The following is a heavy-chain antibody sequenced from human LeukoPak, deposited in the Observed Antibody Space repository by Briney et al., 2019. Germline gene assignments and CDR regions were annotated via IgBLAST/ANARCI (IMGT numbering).Heavy chain of an antibody. V-gene: IGHV4-59*01. CDR3: ATVVGPHWYFDL. J-gene: IGHJ2*01. CDR2: IYYSGST. Sequence: SETLSLTCTVSGGSISSYYWSWIRQPPGKGLEGIGYIYYSGSTNYNPSLKSRVTISVDTSKNQFSLKLSSVTAADTAVYYCATVVGPHWYFDLWGRGTLVTVSS. CDR1: GGSISSYY.